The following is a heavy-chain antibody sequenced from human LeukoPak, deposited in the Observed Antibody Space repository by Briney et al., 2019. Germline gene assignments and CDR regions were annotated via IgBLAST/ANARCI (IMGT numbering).Heavy chain of an antibody. V-gene: IGHV1-46*01. CDR1: GYTFTNYY. Sequence: GASVKVSCKASGYTFTNYYMHWVRQAPGQGLECMGIINPSGGSTNYAQKFQGRVTMTRDTSTSTVYMELSSLRSEDTAVYYCARDESISILWWWGQGTLVTVSS. D-gene: IGHD2-21*01. CDR2: INPSGGST. CDR3: ARDESISILWW. J-gene: IGHJ1*01.